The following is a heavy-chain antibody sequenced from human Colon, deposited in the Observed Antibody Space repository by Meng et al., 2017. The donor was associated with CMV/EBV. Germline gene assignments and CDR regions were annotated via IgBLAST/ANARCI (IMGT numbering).Heavy chain of an antibody. Sequence: YWNWIRQSAGKGLEWIGRVYTSDSFSYNPSFRSRVSVSLDTSKNQFSLKLTSVTAADTAVYYCAREFGYCRSRSCYGGPAYYFDSWGQGTLVTVSS. J-gene: IGHJ4*02. CDR1: Y. D-gene: IGHD2-2*01. CDR2: VYTSDSF. V-gene: IGHV4-61*02. CDR3: AREFGYCRSRSCYGGPAYYFDS.